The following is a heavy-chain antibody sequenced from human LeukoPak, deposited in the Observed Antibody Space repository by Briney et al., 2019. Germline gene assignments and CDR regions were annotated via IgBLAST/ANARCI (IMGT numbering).Heavy chain of an antibody. V-gene: IGHV4-38-2*01. D-gene: IGHD5-12*01. CDR1: GYSISSGYY. J-gene: IGHJ4*02. Sequence: SETLSLTCAVSGYSISSGYYWGWIRQPPGKGLEWIGSIYHSGSADYNPSLKSRVTISVDTSKNQFSLKLSSVTAADTAVYYCARHRATPPSHFDYWGQGTLVTVSS. CDR3: ARHRATPPSHFDY. CDR2: IYHSGSA.